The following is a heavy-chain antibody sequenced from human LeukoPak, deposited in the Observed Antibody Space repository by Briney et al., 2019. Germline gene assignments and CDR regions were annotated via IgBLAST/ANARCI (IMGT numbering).Heavy chain of an antibody. J-gene: IGHJ6*03. V-gene: IGHV1-2*02. CDR2: INPNSGGT. Sequence: ASVKVSCKASGYTFTGYYMHRVRQAPGQGLEWMGWINPNSGGTSYAQKFQGRVTMTRDTSSSTAYMELSWLRSDDTAVYYCARGVTARGFYYYMDVWGKGTTVTISS. CDR3: ARGVTARGFYYYMDV. CDR1: GYTFTGYY. D-gene: IGHD2-21*02.